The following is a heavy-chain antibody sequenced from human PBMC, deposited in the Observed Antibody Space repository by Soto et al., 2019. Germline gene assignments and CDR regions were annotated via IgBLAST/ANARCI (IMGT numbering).Heavy chain of an antibody. D-gene: IGHD6-13*01. CDR1: GLSISNNNW. J-gene: IGHJ6*02. CDR3: ARFSSSGLYYYFGMDV. Sequence: XGTLSLTGAVSGLSISNNNWWTCVRQPPGKGLEWVGDIYHTGITNYSPSLKSRVTISVDKSKNQFSLKMTSVTAADTAVYYCARFSSSGLYYYFGMDVWGQGTTVTVSS. V-gene: IGHV4-4*02. CDR2: IYHTGIT.